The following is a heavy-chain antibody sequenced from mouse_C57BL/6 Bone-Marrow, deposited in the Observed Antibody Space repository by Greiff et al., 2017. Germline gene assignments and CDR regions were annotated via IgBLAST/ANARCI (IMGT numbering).Heavy chain of an antibody. Sequence: LQQPGPELVKPGASVKLSCKASGYTFTSYWMHWVKQRPGQGLEWIGNINPSNGGTNYNEKFKSKATLTVDTSSSTAYMQLSSLTSEDSAVYYCARGRCYYGTYAMDYWGQGTSVTVSS. D-gene: IGHD1-1*01. CDR3: ARGRCYYGTYAMDY. J-gene: IGHJ4*01. CDR1: GYTFTSYW. CDR2: INPSNGGT. V-gene: IGHV1-53*01.